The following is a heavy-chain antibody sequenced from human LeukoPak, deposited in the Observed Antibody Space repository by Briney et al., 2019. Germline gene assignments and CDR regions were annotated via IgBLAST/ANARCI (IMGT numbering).Heavy chain of an antibody. CDR1: GFTFSSYW. Sequence: GSLRLSCAASGFTFSSYWMSWVRQPPGKGLEWIGEINHSGSTNYNPSLTSRVTMSLDKSKNQFSLNLSSVTAADTALYYCASSDGLPPRSDSSCDVFDYWGQGTLVTVSS. CDR3: ASSDGLPPRSDSSCDVFDY. D-gene: IGHD2-15*01. V-gene: IGHV4-4*02. J-gene: IGHJ4*02. CDR2: INHSGST.